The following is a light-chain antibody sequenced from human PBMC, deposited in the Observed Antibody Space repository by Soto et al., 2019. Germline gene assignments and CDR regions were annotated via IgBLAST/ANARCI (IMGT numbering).Light chain of an antibody. CDR3: ETWDNNIRV. V-gene: IGLV4-60*03. J-gene: IGLJ2*01. CDR1: SGHSNNI. CDR2: LEGSGNY. Sequence: QAVVTQSSSASATLGSSVKLTCTLNSGHSNNIIAWHQQQPGKAPRYLMKLEGSGNYKKGSGVPDRFSGSSSGADRYLTISNLQSEDEADYYCETWDNNIRVFGGGTKLTVL.